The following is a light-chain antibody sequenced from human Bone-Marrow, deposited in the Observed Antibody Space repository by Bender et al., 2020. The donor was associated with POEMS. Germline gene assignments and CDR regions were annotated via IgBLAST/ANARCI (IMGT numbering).Light chain of an antibody. CDR3: TSYASSKTYV. V-gene: IGLV2-14*03. CDR2: DVT. Sequence: QSALTQPASVSGSPGQSITISCIGTSSDVGYNDYVYWYQQHPGRAPKVIIFDVTNRPSGVSNRFSGSKSGNTASLTISGLQSDDEADYYCTSYASSKTYVFGSGTTVTVL. J-gene: IGLJ1*01. CDR1: SSDVGYNDY.